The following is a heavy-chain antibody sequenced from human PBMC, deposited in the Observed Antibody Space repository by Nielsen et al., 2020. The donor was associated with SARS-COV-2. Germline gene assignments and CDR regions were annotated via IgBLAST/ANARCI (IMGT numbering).Heavy chain of an antibody. Sequence: WGSLRLSCAGSGFTFSTYYMNWVRQAPGKGLMLVSRINTDGSKSAYADSVKGRFTISRDNARDTLYLQMNSLSAEDTAVYYCVRVRDDGYYYDTGPYDYWGQGALVTVAS. D-gene: IGHD3-22*01. CDR2: INTDGSKS. J-gene: IGHJ4*02. CDR1: GFTFSTYY. CDR3: VRVRDDGYYYDTGPYDY. V-gene: IGHV3-74*01.